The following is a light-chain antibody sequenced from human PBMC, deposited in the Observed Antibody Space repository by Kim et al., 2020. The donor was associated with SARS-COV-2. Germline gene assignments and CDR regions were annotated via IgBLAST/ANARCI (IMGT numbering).Light chain of an antibody. CDR1: QSINRW. V-gene: IGKV1-5*03. CDR2: EAS. J-gene: IGKJ1*01. CDR3: QQYKGAGT. Sequence: AASVGDRVTITCRASQSINRWLAWYQQKPGQTPNLLIYEASSLQSGVPSRFSGSGSGTEFTHTISSLQPDDFATYYCQQYKGAGTFGQGTKVDIK.